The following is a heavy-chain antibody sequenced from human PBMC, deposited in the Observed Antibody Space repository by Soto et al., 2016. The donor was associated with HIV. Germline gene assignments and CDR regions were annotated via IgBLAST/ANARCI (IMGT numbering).Heavy chain of an antibody. CDR1: GYTFTDYY. Sequence: QVQLVQSGAEVKKPGASVKVSCKASGYTFTDYYMHWVRQAPGQGLEWMGWINPNSGGTNYAQKFQDRVTMTSDTSIGTASMELRRLRSDDTATYYCARGVRRFGESNTELDSWGQGTPVTVSS. CDR3: ARGVRRFGESNTELDS. V-gene: IGHV1-2*02. D-gene: IGHD3-10*01. CDR2: INPNSGGT. J-gene: IGHJ4*02.